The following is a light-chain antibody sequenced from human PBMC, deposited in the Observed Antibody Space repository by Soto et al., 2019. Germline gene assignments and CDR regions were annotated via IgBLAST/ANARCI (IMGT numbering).Light chain of an antibody. Sequence: IVMTQSPATLSVSPGERATLSCRAGQSIDSKLAWYQQRPGQAPRLLIYAASTRATGIPARFSGSGSGTEFTLTISGPQSEDFGVYYCQQYKSWRTFGQGTNVEIK. CDR1: QSIDSK. CDR2: AAS. CDR3: QQYKSWRT. V-gene: IGKV3-15*01. J-gene: IGKJ1*01.